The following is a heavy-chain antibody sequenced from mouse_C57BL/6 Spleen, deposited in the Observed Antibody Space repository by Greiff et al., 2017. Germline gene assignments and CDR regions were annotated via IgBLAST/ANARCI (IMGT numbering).Heavy chain of an antibody. Sequence: QVQLQQSGPELVKPGASVKISCKASGYTFTDYYINWVKQRPGQGLEWIGWIFPGSGSTYYNEKFKGQATLTVDKSSSTAYMLLSSLTSEDSAVYFCARPTVVAHWYFDVWGTGTTVTVSS. CDR2: IFPGSGST. CDR1: GYTFTDYY. V-gene: IGHV1-75*01. D-gene: IGHD1-1*01. CDR3: ARPTVVAHWYFDV. J-gene: IGHJ1*03.